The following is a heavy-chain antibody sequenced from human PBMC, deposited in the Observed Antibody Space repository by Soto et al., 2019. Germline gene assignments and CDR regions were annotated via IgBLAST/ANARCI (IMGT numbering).Heavy chain of an antibody. CDR3: AREGSYSAYNFAHGVQLWSFDF. Sequence: SETLSVPCSVSGGSINTFYWSWVRQPAGKGLEWIGRIFSSGSTSFNPSLESRVAMSVDTSKNHFSLNLSSVTAADMAVYYCAREGSYSAYNFAHGVQLWSFDFWGQGALVTVSS. CDR1: GGSINTFY. J-gene: IGHJ4*02. D-gene: IGHD5-12*01. V-gene: IGHV4-4*07. CDR2: IFSSGST.